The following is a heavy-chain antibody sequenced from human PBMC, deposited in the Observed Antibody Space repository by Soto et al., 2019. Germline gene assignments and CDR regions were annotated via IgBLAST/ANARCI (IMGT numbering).Heavy chain of an antibody. CDR1: GGTFSSYA. CDR3: ARGGNNWNYAYYYYGMDV. CDR2: IIPIFGTA. D-gene: IGHD1-7*01. Sequence: QVQLVQSGAEVKKPGSSVKVSCKASGGTFSSYAISWVRQAPGQGLEWMGGIIPIFGTANYAQKFQGRVTITADKSTSTAYMELSSLRSEDTAVYYCARGGNNWNYAYYYYGMDVWGQGTMVTVSS. V-gene: IGHV1-69*06. J-gene: IGHJ6*02.